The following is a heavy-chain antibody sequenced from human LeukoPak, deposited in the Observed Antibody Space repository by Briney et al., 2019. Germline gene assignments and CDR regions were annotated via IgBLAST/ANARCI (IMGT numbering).Heavy chain of an antibody. V-gene: IGHV1-2*02. CDR3: ARDMTMAGEVPQY. J-gene: IGHJ4*02. CDR1: GYTFTGYN. CDR2: IYPNNGGT. D-gene: IGHD6-19*01. Sequence: GASVKVSCKASGYTFTGYNMHWVRQAPGQGLEWMGWIYPNNGGTNYAQKFQGRVTMTRDTSISTAYMELNRLRSDDTAMYYCARDMTMAGEVPQYWGQGTLVTVSS.